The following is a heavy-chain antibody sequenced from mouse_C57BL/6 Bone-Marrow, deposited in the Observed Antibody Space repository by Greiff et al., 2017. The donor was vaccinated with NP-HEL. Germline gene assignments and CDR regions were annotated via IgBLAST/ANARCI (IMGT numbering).Heavy chain of an antibody. V-gene: IGHV1-54*01. D-gene: IGHD1-1*01. CDR3: ARGLYGSSSWYFDV. CDR1: GYAFTNYL. CDR2: INPGSGGT. J-gene: IGHJ1*03. Sequence: VQLQQSGAELVRPGTSVKVSCKASGYAFTNYLIEWVKQRPGQGLEWIGVINPGSGGTDYNEKFKGEATLTADKSSSTAYMQLSSLTSEDSAVYFCARGLYGSSSWYFDVWGTGTTVTVSS.